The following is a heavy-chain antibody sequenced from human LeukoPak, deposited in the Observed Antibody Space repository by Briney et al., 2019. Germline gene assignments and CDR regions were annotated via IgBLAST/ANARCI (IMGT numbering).Heavy chain of an antibody. Sequence: GGSLRLSCAASGFTFSNHAMNWVRQAPRKGLEWVSAISGSGGSTYYADSVKGRFTISRDNSKNTLYLQMNSLRAEDTAVYYCANHGSSGYFDYWGQGTLVTVSS. V-gene: IGHV3-23*01. J-gene: IGHJ4*02. D-gene: IGHD2-2*03. CDR2: ISGSGGST. CDR3: ANHGSSGYFDY. CDR1: GFTFSNHA.